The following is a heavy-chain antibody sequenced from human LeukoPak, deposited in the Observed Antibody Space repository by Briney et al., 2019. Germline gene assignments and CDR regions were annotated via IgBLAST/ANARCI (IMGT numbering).Heavy chain of an antibody. CDR3: TRGSIAYYYMDV. D-gene: IGHD3-22*01. Sequence: ASETLSLTCAVSGGSLSSGGYSWTWIRQPPGNELEWIGYIYYSGSTYNNPSFKSRVTIAVDTSKNQFSLKLSSVTAADTAVYYCTRGSIAYYYMDVWGKGTTVTISS. CDR1: GGSLSSGGYS. J-gene: IGHJ6*03. CDR2: IYYSGST. V-gene: IGHV4-30-4*07.